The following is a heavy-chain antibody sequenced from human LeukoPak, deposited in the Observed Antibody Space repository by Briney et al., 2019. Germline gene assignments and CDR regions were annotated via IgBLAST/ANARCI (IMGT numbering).Heavy chain of an antibody. CDR2: IKQDGSEK. CDR1: GLSFSTYW. V-gene: IGHV3-7*04. J-gene: IGHJ4*02. D-gene: IGHD6-19*01. Sequence: PGGSLRLSCAASGLSFSTYWMTWVRQAPGEGLEWVANIKQDGSEKEYVDSVKGRFTISRDNAKKSVYLQMNSLRDEDTAVYYCGRGSGWLVDYWGQGTLVTVSS. CDR3: GRGSGWLVDY.